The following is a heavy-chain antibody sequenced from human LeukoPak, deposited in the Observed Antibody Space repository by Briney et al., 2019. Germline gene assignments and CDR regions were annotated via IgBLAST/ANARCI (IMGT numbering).Heavy chain of an antibody. D-gene: IGHD4-11*01. CDR2: IYYSGST. CDR1: GGSISSYY. CDR3: ASGADYSNYYFDY. Sequence: SETLSLTCTVSGGSISSYYWSWIRQPPGKGLEWIGYIYYSGSTNYNPSLKSRVTISVDTSKNQFSLKLSSVTAADTAVYYCASGADYSNYYFDYWGQGTLVTVSS. V-gene: IGHV4-59*01. J-gene: IGHJ4*02.